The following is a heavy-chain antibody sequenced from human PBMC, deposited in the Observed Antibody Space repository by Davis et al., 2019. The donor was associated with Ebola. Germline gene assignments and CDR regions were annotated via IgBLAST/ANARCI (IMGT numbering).Heavy chain of an antibody. Sequence: SETLSLTCVVSGGSISSGGYSWSWIRQPPGKGLEWIACIYDSGSAHYNPSLRSRATISIDSSKNQFSLKLNSVTAADTAVYYCAKHSGYDWNYFDFWGQGTLVTVSS. V-gene: IGHV4-30-2*03. CDR1: GGSISSGGYS. J-gene: IGHJ4*02. CDR3: AKHSGYDWNYFDF. CDR2: IYDSGSA. D-gene: IGHD5-12*01.